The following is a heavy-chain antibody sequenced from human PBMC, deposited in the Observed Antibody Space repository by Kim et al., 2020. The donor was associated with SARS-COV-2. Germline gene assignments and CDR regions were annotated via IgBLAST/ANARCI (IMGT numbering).Heavy chain of an antibody. CDR2: IYPGDSNT. J-gene: IGHJ5*02. D-gene: IGHD2-2*01. CDR1: GYTFTSYW. Sequence: GESLKISCYGSGYTFTSYWIGWVRQVPGRGLEWMGIIYPGDSNTRYSTSFQGHVTISADKSSTTAYLHWNSLKASDTGIYYCAGYERPGILEPCNWFAPWGQGTLVIVSS. CDR3: AGYERPGILEPCNWFAP. V-gene: IGHV5-51*01.